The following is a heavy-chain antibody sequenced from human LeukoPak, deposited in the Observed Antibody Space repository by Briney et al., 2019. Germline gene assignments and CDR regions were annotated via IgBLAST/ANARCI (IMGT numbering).Heavy chain of an antibody. V-gene: IGHV3-23*01. J-gene: IGHJ4*02. D-gene: IGHD3-22*01. CDR1: GFTFINYA. Sequence: GGSLRLSCAASGFTFINYAMTWVRQAPGKGLEWVSAISGSGGSTYYADSVKGRFTISRDNSKNTLYLQMNSLRAEDTAVYYCAKVYDSSGYYFFSPFDYWGQGTLVTVSS. CDR3: AKVYDSSGYYFFSPFDY. CDR2: ISGSGGST.